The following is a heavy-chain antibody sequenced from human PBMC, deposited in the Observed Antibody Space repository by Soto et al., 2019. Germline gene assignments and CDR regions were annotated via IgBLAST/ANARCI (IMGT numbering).Heavy chain of an antibody. CDR1: GFTFSSYG. J-gene: IGHJ6*02. CDR3: ARDKAAGTAMDSFYYSYGMDV. V-gene: IGHV3-33*01. D-gene: IGHD5-18*01. CDR2: IWYDGSNK. Sequence: QVQLVESGGGVVQPGRSLRLSCAASGFTFSSYGMHWVRQAPGKGLEWVAVIWYDGSNKYYADSVKGRFTISRDNSKNTLYLQMNSLRAEDTAVYYCARDKAAGTAMDSFYYSYGMDVWGQGTTVTVSS.